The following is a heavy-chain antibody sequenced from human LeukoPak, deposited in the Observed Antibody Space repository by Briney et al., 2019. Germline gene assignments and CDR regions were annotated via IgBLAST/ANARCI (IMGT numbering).Heavy chain of an antibody. CDR3: ARVDPEHCSGGSCYDDY. CDR1: GFTFSSYS. D-gene: IGHD2-15*01. V-gene: IGHV3-21*01. J-gene: IGHJ4*02. Sequence: GGSLRLSCAASGFTFSSYSMNWVRQAPGKGLEWVSSISSSSSYIYYADSVKGRFTISRDNAKNSLYLQMNSLRAEDTAVYYCARVDPEHCSGGSCYDDYWGQGTLVTVSS. CDR2: ISSSSSYI.